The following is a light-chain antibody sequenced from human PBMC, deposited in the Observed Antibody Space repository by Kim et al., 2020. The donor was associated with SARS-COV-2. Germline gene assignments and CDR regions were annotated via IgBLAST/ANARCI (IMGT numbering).Light chain of an antibody. CDR1: QSVSPT. V-gene: IGKV3-15*01. CDR3: QQYHDWPLT. CDR2: SAS. Sequence: VSPGKRATLSCRASQSVSPTLAWYRPTPGQAPGLLIYSASHRAPGIPARFSGSGSGTDFTLPISSLQSEDSAVYFCQQYHDWPLTFGPGTKVDIK. J-gene: IGKJ3*01.